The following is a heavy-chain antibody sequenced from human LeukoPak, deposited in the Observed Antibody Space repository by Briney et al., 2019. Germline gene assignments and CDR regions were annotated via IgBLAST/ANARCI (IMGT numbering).Heavy chain of an antibody. V-gene: IGHV1-18*01. D-gene: IGHD3-10*01. CDR1: GYTFTSYG. J-gene: IGHJ6*03. CDR2: ISAYNGNT. Sequence: ASVKVSCKASGYTFTSYGISWVRQAPGQGLEWMGWISAYNGNTNNAQKLQGRVTMTTDTSTSTAYMELRSLRSDDTAVYYCARGRAMVRGVITPRYYYYYMDVWGKGTTVTVSS. CDR3: ARGRAMVRGVITPRYYYYYMDV.